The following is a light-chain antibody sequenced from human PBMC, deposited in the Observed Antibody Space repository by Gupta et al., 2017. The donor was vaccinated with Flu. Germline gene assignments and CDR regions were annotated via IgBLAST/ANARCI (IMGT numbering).Light chain of an antibody. J-gene: IGLJ2*01. CDR3: GTWDSSLSAYVV. V-gene: IGLV1-51*02. Sequence: QSVLTKPPSVSAAPGQKVTISCSGSSSNIGNNYVSWYQQLPGTAPKLLIYENKKRPSGIPDRFSGSKSGTSATLGITGLQTGDEADYYCGTWDSSLSAYVVFGGGTKLTVL. CDR1: SSNIGNNY. CDR2: ENK.